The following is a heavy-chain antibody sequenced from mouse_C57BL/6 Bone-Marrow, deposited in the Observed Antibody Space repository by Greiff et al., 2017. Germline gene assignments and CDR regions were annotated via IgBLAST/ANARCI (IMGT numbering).Heavy chain of an antibody. J-gene: IGHJ4*01. V-gene: IGHV1-55*01. Sequence: VQLQQPGAELVKPGASVTMSCKASGYTFTSYWITWVKQRPGQGLEWIGDIYPGSGSTNYNEKFKSKATLTVDTSSSTAYMQLSSLTSEDSAVYYCARYEVITTVTHPGYAMDYWGQGTSVTVSS. D-gene: IGHD1-1*01. CDR3: ARYEVITTVTHPGYAMDY. CDR2: IYPGSGST. CDR1: GYTFTSYW.